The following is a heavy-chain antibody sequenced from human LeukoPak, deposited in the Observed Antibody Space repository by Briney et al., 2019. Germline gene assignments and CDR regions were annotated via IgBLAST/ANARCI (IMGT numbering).Heavy chain of an antibody. CDR2: ISGSGGNT. D-gene: IGHD2-2*02. Sequence: GGSLRLSCAASVFTFSSYAMSWVRQAPGRGLEWVSAISGSGGNTYYADSVKGRFSISRDNSKNTLSLQMNSLRAEDTAIYYCAKMFGIVVPASIPFDFWGQATLVTVSS. CDR1: VFTFSSYA. V-gene: IGHV3-23*01. J-gene: IGHJ4*02. CDR3: AKMFGIVVPASIPFDF.